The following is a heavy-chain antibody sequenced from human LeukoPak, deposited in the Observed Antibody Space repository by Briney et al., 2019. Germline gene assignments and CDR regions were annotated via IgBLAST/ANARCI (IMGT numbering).Heavy chain of an antibody. D-gene: IGHD1-7*01. CDR1: GGSISSYY. J-gene: IGHJ6*02. Sequence: PSETLSLTCTVSGGSISSYYWSWIRQPPGKGLEWIGYIYYSGSTNYNPSLKSRVTISVDTSKNQFSLKLSSVTAAGTAVYYCARDRRITGTGYYYYYGMDVWGQGTTVTVSS. CDR3: ARDRRITGTGYYYYYGMDV. V-gene: IGHV4-59*01. CDR2: IYYSGST.